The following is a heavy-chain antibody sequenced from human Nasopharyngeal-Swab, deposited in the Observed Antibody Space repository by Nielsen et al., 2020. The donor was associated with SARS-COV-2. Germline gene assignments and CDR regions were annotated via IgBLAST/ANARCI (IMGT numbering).Heavy chain of an antibody. CDR2: INHSGST. CDR1: GGSFSGYY. D-gene: IGHD3-3*01. CDR3: ARDLGVVSFFDY. J-gene: IGHJ4*02. Sequence: LETLSLTCAVYGGSFSGYYWSWIRQPPGKGLEWIGEINHSGSTNYNPSLKSRVTISVDTSKNQFSLKLSSVTAADTAVYYCARDLGVVSFFDYWGQGTLVTVSS. V-gene: IGHV4-34*01.